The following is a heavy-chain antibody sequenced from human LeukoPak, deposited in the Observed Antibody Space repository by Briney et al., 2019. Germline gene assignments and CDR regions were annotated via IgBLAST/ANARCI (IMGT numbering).Heavy chain of an antibody. D-gene: IGHD3-10*01. J-gene: IGHJ3*01. CDR1: GFTFSNAW. CDR3: TTSVFLLFGGDAFSV. V-gene: IGHV3-15*01. Sequence: PGGSLRLSCAASGFTFSNAWMSWVRQAPGKGLEWVGRIKSIGDGGTTDYAAPVKGRFTISRDDSKTTVYLQMNSLHTGDTAVYYCTTSVFLLFGGDAFSVWGQGTMVTVSS. CDR2: IKSIGDGGTT.